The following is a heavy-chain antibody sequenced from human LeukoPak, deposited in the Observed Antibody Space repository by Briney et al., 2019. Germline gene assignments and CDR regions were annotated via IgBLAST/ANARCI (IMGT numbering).Heavy chain of an antibody. V-gene: IGHV3-23*01. D-gene: IGHD3-16*01. CDR3: ATQGGNFDY. Sequence: GGSLGLSCAASGFTFNSYAMSWVRQAPGKGLEWVSIISASGGSTYYADSVKGRFTISRDNSKNTLYLQMNSLRAEDTAVYYCATQGGNFDYWGQGTLVTVSS. CDR1: GFTFNSYA. J-gene: IGHJ4*02. CDR2: ISASGGST.